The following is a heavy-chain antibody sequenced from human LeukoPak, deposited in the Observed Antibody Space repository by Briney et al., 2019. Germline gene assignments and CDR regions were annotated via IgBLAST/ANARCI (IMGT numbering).Heavy chain of an antibody. CDR3: TRDLLGFATTLLSD. CDR2: INPNRGDT. Sequence: ASVRVSCKASGYTFTNSYIHWVRQAPGHGLEWMGWINPNRGDTNYAQKFQGRVTMTRDTSISTAFMELTRLTSDDTAVYYCTRDLLGFATTLLSDWGQGTLVTVSS. V-gene: IGHV1-2*02. J-gene: IGHJ4*02. D-gene: IGHD4-17*01. CDR1: GYTFTNSY.